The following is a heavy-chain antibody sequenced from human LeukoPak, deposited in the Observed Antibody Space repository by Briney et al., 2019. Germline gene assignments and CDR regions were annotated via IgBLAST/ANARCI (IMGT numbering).Heavy chain of an antibody. Sequence: GASVKVSCKASGYTFTSYYMHWVRQAPGQGLEWMGIINPSGGSTSYAQKFQGRVTMTRDMSTSTVYMELSSLRSEDTAVYYCARDGGRGSVVSGYYYYYYMDVWGKGTTVTVSS. CDR1: GYTFTSYY. D-gene: IGHD3-10*01. CDR3: ARDGGRGSVVSGYYYYYYMDV. CDR2: INPSGGST. J-gene: IGHJ6*03. V-gene: IGHV1-46*01.